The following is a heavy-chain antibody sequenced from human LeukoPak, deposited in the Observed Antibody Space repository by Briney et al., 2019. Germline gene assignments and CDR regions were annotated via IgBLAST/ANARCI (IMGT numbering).Heavy chain of an antibody. Sequence: SETLSLTCTVSGGSISSGVYYWRWIRQHPGKGLEWIGYIYYSGSTYYNPSLKSRVTISVDTSKNQFSLKLSSVTAADTAVYYCARGRATVTTALDYWGQGTLVTVSS. CDR3: ARGRATVTTALDY. J-gene: IGHJ4*02. V-gene: IGHV4-31*03. D-gene: IGHD4-17*01. CDR2: IYYSGST. CDR1: GGSISSGVYY.